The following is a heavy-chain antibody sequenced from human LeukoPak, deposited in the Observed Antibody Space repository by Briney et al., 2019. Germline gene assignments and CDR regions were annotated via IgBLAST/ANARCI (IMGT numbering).Heavy chain of an antibody. CDR1: GGSISSGGYY. CDR2: IYYSGST. CDR3: ARDRNDAFDI. Sequence: SQTLSLTCTVSGGSISSGGYYWSWIRQHPGKGLEWIGYIYYSGSTYYNPSLKSRVTLSVDTSKNQFSLKLSSGTAADTAVYYCARDRNDAFDIWGQGTMVTVSS. J-gene: IGHJ3*02. V-gene: IGHV4-31*03.